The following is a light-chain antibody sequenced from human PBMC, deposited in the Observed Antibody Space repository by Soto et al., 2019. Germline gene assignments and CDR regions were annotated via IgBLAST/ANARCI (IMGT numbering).Light chain of an antibody. CDR3: AAWDDSLNGVV. V-gene: IGLV2-8*01. CDR2: EVS. CDR1: SSDIGGYNY. J-gene: IGLJ2*01. Sequence: QSALTQPPSASGSPGQSVAISCTGTSSDIGGYNYVSWYQQHPGKAPKLMIFEVSQRPSGVPDRFSGSKSGNTASLTVSGLQAEDEADYYCAAWDDSLNGVVFGGGTKVTVL.